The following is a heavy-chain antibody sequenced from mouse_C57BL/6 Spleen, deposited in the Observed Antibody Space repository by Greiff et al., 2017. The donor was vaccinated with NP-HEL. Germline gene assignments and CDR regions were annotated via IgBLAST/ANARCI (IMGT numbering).Heavy chain of an antibody. CDR2: IYPSDSET. J-gene: IGHJ3*01. D-gene: IGHD2-5*01. CDR1: GYTFTSYW. V-gene: IGHV1-61*01. Sequence: QVQLQQPGAELVRPGSSVKLSCKASGYTFTSYWMDWVKQRPGQGLEWIGNIYPSDSETHYNQKFQDQATLTVDKSSSTAYMQLSSLTSEDSAVYYCARTPYYSNSGAWFAYWGQGTLVTVSA. CDR3: ARTPYYSNSGAWFAY.